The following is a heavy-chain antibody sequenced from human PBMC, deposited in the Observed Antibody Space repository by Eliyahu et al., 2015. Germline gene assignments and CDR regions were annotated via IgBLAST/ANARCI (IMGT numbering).Heavy chain of an antibody. D-gene: IGHD4/OR15-4a*01. J-gene: IGHJ4*02. CDR3: TRYGGRMTDY. V-gene: IGHV3-49*03. CDR2: IRGKAYGGTT. Sequence: EVQLVESGGGLVEPGRSLXLXCTGXGFPFGDSAMSWFRQGXGKGLEWVSLIRGKAYGGTTEYAASVQGRFSISRDDSKNIAYLQMNSLKTEDTALYFCTRYGGRMTDYWGQGTLVTVSS. CDR1: GFPFGDSA.